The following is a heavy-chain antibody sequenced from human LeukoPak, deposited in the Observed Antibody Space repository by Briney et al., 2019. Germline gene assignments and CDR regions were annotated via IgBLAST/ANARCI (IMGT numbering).Heavy chain of an antibody. CDR3: ARGYCSSTSCPSFDY. V-gene: IGHV4-59*01. Sequence: SETLSLTCTVSGDSISTYYWSWIRQPPGRELEWIGCVYDSGITNYNPSLKSRVAMSLDTSKNQFSLRLSSVTAEDTAVYYCARGYCSSTSCPSFDYWGQGTLVTVSS. CDR2: VYDSGIT. D-gene: IGHD2-2*01. J-gene: IGHJ4*02. CDR1: GDSISTYY.